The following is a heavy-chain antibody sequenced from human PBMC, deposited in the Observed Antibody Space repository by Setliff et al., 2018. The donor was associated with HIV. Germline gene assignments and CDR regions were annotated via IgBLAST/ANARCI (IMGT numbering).Heavy chain of an antibody. V-gene: IGHV4-34*01. CDR1: GGSFSGYY. J-gene: IGHJ4*02. CDR3: AGAITFWGVIVH. Sequence: PSETLSLTCAVYGGSFSGYYWSWIRQPPGKGLEWIGEINHSGSTNYNPSLKSRVTISVDTSKNQYSLKLSAVTAADTAVYYCAGAITFWGVIVHWGQGTLVTFSS. D-gene: IGHD3-16*02. CDR2: INHSGST.